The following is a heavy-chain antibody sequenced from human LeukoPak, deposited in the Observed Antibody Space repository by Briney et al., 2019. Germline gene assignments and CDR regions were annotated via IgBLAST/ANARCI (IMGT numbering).Heavy chain of an antibody. CDR2: IFYSGST. Sequence: SETLSLTCTVSSGSISTSNYYWGWVRQPPGKALEWIGNIFYSGSTYYSPSLKSRVTISVDTSKDQFSLKLSSVTAADTAVYYCARGGYCTNGVCYRSNYFYYYMDVWGKGTTVTVSS. D-gene: IGHD2-8*01. V-gene: IGHV4-39*07. CDR1: SGSISTSNYY. CDR3: ARGGYCTNGVCYRSNYFYYYMDV. J-gene: IGHJ6*03.